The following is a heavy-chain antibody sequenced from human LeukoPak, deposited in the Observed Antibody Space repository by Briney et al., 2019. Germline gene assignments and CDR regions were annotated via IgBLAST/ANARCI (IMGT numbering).Heavy chain of an antibody. V-gene: IGHV1-2*02. CDR3: ARVDLLWFGELQFDY. J-gene: IGHJ4*02. CDR1: GYTSTGYY. CDR2: INPNSGGT. D-gene: IGHD3-10*01. Sequence: ASVKVSCKASGYTSTGYYMHWVRQAPGQGLEWMGWINPNSGGTNYAQKFQGRVTMTRDTSISTAYMELSRLRSDDTAVYYCARVDLLWFGELQFDYWGQGTLVTVSS.